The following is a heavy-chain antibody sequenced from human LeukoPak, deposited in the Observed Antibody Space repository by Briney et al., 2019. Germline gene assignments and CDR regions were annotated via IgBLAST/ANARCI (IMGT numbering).Heavy chain of an antibody. J-gene: IGHJ6*04. CDR1: GFTFSSYE. D-gene: IGHD3-22*01. V-gene: IGHV3-48*03. CDR3: ASAYRVTMNEMGSDV. Sequence: GGSQRLSCAASGFTFSSYEMNWVRQAPGKGLEWVSYISSSGSTIYYADSVKGRFTISRDNAKNSLYLQMNSLRAEDTAVYYCASAYRVTMNEMGSDVWGKGTTVTVSS. CDR2: ISSSGSTI.